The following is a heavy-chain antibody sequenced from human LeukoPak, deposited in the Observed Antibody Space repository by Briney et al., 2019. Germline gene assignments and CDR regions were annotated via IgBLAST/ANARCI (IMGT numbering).Heavy chain of an antibody. CDR1: GFTFSSYW. CDR3: AREGIAVAGIDAFDI. V-gene: IGHV3-7*01. Sequence: PGGSLRLSCAASGFTFSSYWMSWVRQAPGKGLEWVANIKQDGSEKYYVDSVKGRFTISRDNAKNSLYLQMNSLRAEDTAVYYCAREGIAVAGIDAFDIWGQGTMVTVSS. D-gene: IGHD6-19*01. CDR2: IKQDGSEK. J-gene: IGHJ3*02.